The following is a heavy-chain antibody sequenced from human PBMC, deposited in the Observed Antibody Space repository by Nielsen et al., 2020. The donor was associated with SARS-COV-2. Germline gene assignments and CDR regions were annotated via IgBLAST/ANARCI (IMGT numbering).Heavy chain of an antibody. J-gene: IGHJ6*03. D-gene: IGHD3-3*01. CDR1: GGSFSGYY. CDR3: ARHGRERNYDFWSGYLTTYYMDV. CDR2: IYYSGST. V-gene: IGHV4-59*08. Sequence: SETLSLTCAVYGGSFSGYYWSWIRQPPGKGLEWIGYIYYSGSTNYNPSLKSRVTISVDTSKNQFSLKLSSVTAADTAVYYCARHGRERNYDFWSGYLTTYYMDVWGKGTTVTVSS.